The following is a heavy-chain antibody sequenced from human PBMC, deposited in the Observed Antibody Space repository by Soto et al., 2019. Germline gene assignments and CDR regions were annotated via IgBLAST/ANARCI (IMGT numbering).Heavy chain of an antibody. CDR3: ARQTYYYGADV. J-gene: IGHJ6*02. CDR1: GYRFTNYW. Sequence: SGESLKISCKGSGYRFTNYWIGWVRQMPGKGLEWMGIIYPGDSQSRYSPSFQGQVTISADKPISTVYLQWSSLKASDSAIYYCARQTYYYGADVWGQGTTVTVSS. CDR2: IYPGDSQS. V-gene: IGHV5-51*01.